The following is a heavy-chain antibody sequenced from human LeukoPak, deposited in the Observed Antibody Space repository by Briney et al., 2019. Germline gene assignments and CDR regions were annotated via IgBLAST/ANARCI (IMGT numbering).Heavy chain of an antibody. J-gene: IGHJ4*02. CDR3: AKDGYNYYIDY. CDR1: GFTFSSYG. Sequence: GGSLRLSCVASGFTFSSYGIHWGRQAPGKGLEWVAFIGYDGSNKYYRDSVKGRFTISRDNSKNTLYLQMNSLRAEDTAVYYCAKDGYNYYIDYWGQGTLVTVSS. V-gene: IGHV3-30*02. CDR2: IGYDGSNK. D-gene: IGHD5-24*01.